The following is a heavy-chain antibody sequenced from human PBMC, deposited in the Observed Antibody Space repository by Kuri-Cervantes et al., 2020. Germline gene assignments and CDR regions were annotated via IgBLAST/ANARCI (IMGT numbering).Heavy chain of an antibody. D-gene: IGHD4-17*01. Sequence: GESLKISCAASGFTFSSYGMHWVRQAPGKGLEWVAVIWYDGSNKYYADSVKGRFTISRDNAKNSLYLQMNSLRAEDTAVYYCARGDGVDYWGQGTLVTVSS. CDR2: IWYDGSNK. J-gene: IGHJ4*02. V-gene: IGHV3-33*08. CDR3: ARGDGVDY. CDR1: GFTFSSYG.